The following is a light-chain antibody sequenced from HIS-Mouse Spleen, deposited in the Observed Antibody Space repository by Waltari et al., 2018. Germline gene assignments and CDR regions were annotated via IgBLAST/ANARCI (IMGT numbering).Light chain of an antibody. V-gene: IGLV3-21*03. CDR3: YSTDSSGTYV. J-gene: IGLJ1*01. Sequence: SYVLTQPPSVSVAPGKTARITCGGNNIGSKSVHWYQQKPGQAPVLVVYDDSDRPSGIPERFSGSSSGTMATLTISGAQVEDEADYYCYSTDSSGTYVFGTGTKVTVL. CDR2: DDS. CDR1: NIGSKS.